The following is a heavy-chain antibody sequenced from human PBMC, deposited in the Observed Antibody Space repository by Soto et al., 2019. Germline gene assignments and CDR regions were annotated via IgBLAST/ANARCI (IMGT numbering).Heavy chain of an antibody. J-gene: IGHJ4*02. V-gene: IGHV3-15*07. CDR3: TTDRLFLGDYVWWSPLNDY. D-gene: IGHD3-16*01. CDR1: GFTFSNAW. Sequence: EVQLVESGGGLVKPGGSLRLSCAASGFTFSNAWMNWVRQAPGKGLEWVGRIKSKTDGGTTDYAAPVKGRFTISRDDSKNTLYLQMNSLKTEDTAVYYCTTDRLFLGDYVWWSPLNDYWGQGTLVTVSS. CDR2: IKSKTDGGTT.